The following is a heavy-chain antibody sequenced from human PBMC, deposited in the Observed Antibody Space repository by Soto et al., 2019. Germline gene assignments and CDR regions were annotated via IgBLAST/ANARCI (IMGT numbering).Heavy chain of an antibody. V-gene: IGHV6-1*01. J-gene: IGHJ4*02. CDR2: TYYRSKWYN. D-gene: IGHD2-21*01. CDR1: GDSVSTNNAA. Sequence: PSQTLSLTCAISGDSVSTNNAARNWIRQSPSRGLEWLGRTYYRSKWYNDYAVSVKSRTTINPDTSKNQFSLQLNSVTPEDTAVYYCARCGGPCDYWGQGTLVTVPS. CDR3: ARCGGPCDY.